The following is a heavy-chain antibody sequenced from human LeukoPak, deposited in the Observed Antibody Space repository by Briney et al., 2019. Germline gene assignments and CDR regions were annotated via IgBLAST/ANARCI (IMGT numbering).Heavy chain of an antibody. V-gene: IGHV4-61*02. CDR1: GGSISSGSYY. Sequence: KPSETLSLTCAVYGGSISSGSYYWSWIRQPAGKGLEWIGRIYTSGSTNYNPSLKSRVTISVDTSKNQFSLKLSSVTAADTAVYYCARDLHPPWGQGTLVTVSS. CDR3: ARDLHPP. CDR2: IYTSGST. J-gene: IGHJ5*02.